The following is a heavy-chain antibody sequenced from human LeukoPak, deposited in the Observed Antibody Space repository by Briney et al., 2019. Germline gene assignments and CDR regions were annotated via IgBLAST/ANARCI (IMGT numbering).Heavy chain of an antibody. CDR3: ARDRGVPGPGNALDI. Sequence: GGSLRLSCAASGFTFSSYAMHWVRQAPGKGLEWVAVISYDGSNKYYADSVKGRFTISRDNSKNTLYLQMNSLRAEDTAVYYCARDRGVPGPGNALDIWGQGTMVTVSS. J-gene: IGHJ3*02. V-gene: IGHV3-30-3*01. CDR2: ISYDGSNK. D-gene: IGHD2-8*01. CDR1: GFTFSSYA.